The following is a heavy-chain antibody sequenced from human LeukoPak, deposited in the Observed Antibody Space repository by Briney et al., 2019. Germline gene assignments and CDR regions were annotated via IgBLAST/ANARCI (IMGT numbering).Heavy chain of an antibody. Sequence: GRSLRLSCAASGFTFSSYAMSWVRQAPGKGLEWVSAISGSGGSTYYADSVKGRFTISRDNSKNTLYLQMNSLRAEGTAVYYCGGGLGELSLYVLDYWGQGTLVTVSS. J-gene: IGHJ4*02. CDR1: GFTFSSYA. CDR3: GGGLGELSLYVLDY. CDR2: ISGSGGST. V-gene: IGHV3-23*01. D-gene: IGHD3-16*02.